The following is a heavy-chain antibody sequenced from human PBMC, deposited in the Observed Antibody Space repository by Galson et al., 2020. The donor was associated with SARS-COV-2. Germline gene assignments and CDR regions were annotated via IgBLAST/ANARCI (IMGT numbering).Heavy chain of an antibody. CDR2: IYYSGST. CDR1: GCYISSYY. CDR3: ARLAGYSSGWFDYYYYGMDV. Sequence: ETSETLSLTCTVSGCYISSYYWSWIRQPPGKGLEWIGYIYYSGSTNYNPSLKSRVTISVDTSKNQFSLKLSSVTAADTAVYYCARLAGYSSGWFDYYYYGMDVWGQGTTVTVSS. V-gene: IGHV4-59*08. J-gene: IGHJ6*02. D-gene: IGHD6-19*01.